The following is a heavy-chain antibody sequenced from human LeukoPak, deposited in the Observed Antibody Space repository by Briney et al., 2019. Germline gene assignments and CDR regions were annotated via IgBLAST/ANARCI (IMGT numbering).Heavy chain of an antibody. CDR3: ARAIRGVIITTHYYYYMDV. D-gene: IGHD3-10*01. V-gene: IGHV1-69*06. CDR2: IIPIFGTA. J-gene: IGHJ6*03. CDR1: GYTFTSYG. Sequence: SVKVSCKASGYTFTSYGISWVRQAPGQGLEWMGGIIPIFGTANYAQKFQGRVTITADKSTSTAYMELSSLRSEDTAVYYCARAIRGVIITTHYYYYMDVWGKGTTVTVSS.